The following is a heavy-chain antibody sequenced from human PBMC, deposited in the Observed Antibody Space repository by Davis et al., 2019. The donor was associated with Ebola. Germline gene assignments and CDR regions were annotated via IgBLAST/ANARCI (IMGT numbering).Heavy chain of an antibody. D-gene: IGHD3-16*01. Sequence: PGGSLRLSCAASGFIFRSYSMNWVRQAPGKGLEWVSYISGSSGTIYYANSVKGRFTISRDNAKNSLYLQMNSLRADDTAVYYCARLLPPGRDYDTSAEDAFDLWGQGTKVTVSS. V-gene: IGHV3-48*01. CDR2: ISGSSGTI. J-gene: IGHJ3*01. CDR1: GFIFRSYS. CDR3: ARLLPPGRDYDTSAEDAFDL.